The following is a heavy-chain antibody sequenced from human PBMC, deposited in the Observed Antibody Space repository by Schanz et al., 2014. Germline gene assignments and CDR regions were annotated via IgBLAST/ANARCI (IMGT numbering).Heavy chain of an antibody. CDR1: GYSFTTYD. V-gene: IGHV1-18*01. Sequence: QVQLVQSGAEVKQPGASVKVSCKASGYSFTTYDVNWVRQAPGQGLEWMGWISVYHGHTNYAEKVHGRVTMTTDTSTSTAYMELRSLVSDDTDVYYCVRDAGWAFGDYHGMDVWGQGTSVTVSS. CDR2: ISVYHGHT. D-gene: IGHD3-10*01. J-gene: IGHJ6*02. CDR3: VRDAGWAFGDYHGMDV.